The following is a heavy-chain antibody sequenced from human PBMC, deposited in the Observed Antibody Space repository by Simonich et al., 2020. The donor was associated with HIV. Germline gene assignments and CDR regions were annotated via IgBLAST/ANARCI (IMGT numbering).Heavy chain of an antibody. J-gene: IGHJ4*02. D-gene: IGHD5-18*01. V-gene: IGHV3-74*01. CDR1: GFTFSSYW. Sequence: EVQLVESGGGLVQPGGSLRLSCAASGFTFSSYWMHWVRQAPGKGLGWVSRINSDGSSTSYADSVKGRFTISRDNAKNTLYLQMNSLRAEDTAVYYCARDGRVDTSLYYFDYWGQGTLVTVSS. CDR3: ARDGRVDTSLYYFDY. CDR2: INSDGSST.